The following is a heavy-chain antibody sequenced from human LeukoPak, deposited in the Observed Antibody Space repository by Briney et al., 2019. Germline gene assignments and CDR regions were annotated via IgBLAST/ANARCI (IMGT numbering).Heavy chain of an antibody. Sequence: SETLSLTCAVYGGSFSGYYWSWIRQPPGKGLEWIGEINHSGSTNYNPSLKSRVTISVDKSKNQFSLKLSSVTAADTAVYYCARVVAGFWFDPWGQGTLVTVSS. CDR1: GGSFSGYY. D-gene: IGHD6-19*01. J-gene: IGHJ5*02. CDR2: INHSGST. CDR3: ARVVAGFWFDP. V-gene: IGHV4-34*01.